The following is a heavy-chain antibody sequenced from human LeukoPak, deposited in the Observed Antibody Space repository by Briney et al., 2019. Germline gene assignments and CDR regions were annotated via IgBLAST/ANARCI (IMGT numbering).Heavy chain of an antibody. D-gene: IGHD6-13*01. J-gene: IGHJ4*02. Sequence: GGSLRLFCAASGFTFSSYAMSWVRQAPGKGLEWVSAISGSGGSTYYADSVKGRFTISRDNSKNTPYLQMNSLRAEDTAVYYCAKADSEAAGEYWGQGTLVTVSS. CDR3: AKADSEAAGEY. CDR2: ISGSGGST. V-gene: IGHV3-23*01. CDR1: GFTFSSYA.